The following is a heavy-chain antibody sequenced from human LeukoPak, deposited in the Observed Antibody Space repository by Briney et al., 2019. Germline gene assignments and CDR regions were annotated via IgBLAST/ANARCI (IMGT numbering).Heavy chain of an antibody. D-gene: IGHD6-13*01. CDR3: AKGGSSSPRSTFDY. V-gene: IGHV3-74*01. CDR2: INGDGSTT. Sequence: PGGSLRLSCAASGFTFSSYSMNWVRQAPGKGLVWVSHINGDGSTTSYADSVEGRFTISRDNAKNTVYLQMNSLRAEDTAVYYCAKGGSSSPRSTFDYWGQGTLLTVSS. J-gene: IGHJ4*02. CDR1: GFTFSSYS.